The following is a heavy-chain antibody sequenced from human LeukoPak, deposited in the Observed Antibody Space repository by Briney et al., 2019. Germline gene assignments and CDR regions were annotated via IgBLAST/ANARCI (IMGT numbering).Heavy chain of an antibody. CDR1: GGSVSSGSYY. CDR2: IYYSGST. CDR3: ARSSVGYSSGWYSRYNWFDP. V-gene: IGHV4-61*01. Sequence: PSETLSLTCTVSGGSVSSGSYYWSWIRQPPGKGLEWIGDIYYSGSTNYNPSLKSRVTISVDTSKNQFSLKLSSVTAADTAVYYCARSSVGYSSGWYSRYNWFDPWGQGTLVTVSS. D-gene: IGHD6-19*01. J-gene: IGHJ5*02.